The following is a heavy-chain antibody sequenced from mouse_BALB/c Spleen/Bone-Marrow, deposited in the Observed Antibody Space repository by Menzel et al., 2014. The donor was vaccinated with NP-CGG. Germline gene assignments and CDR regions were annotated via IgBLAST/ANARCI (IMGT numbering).Heavy chain of an antibody. Sequence: VQVVELGPGLVAPSQSLSITCTVPGFSLTNYGVHWVRQPPGKGLEWLGVIWAGGSTNYNSALMSRLSITNDNSKNQVFLKMNSLQTADTAMYYCARDGYYVVMDYWGQGTSVTVSS. J-gene: IGHJ4*01. D-gene: IGHD2-3*01. V-gene: IGHV2-9*02. CDR3: ARDGYYVVMDY. CDR2: IWAGGST. CDR1: GFSLTNYG.